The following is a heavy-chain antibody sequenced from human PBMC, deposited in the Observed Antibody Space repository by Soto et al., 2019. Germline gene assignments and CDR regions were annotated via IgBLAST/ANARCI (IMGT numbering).Heavy chain of an antibody. D-gene: IGHD3-22*01. CDR1: GGTFSSLD. Sequence: ASVKVSCKASGGTFSSLDINWVRQAPGQGLEWMGGIIPISETTNYAQIFQGRVSIVADKSTSTAYMELSRLRSEDTAVYYCARALLSHSYDSGGYDSYFHAMDVWGQGTPVTVSS. V-gene: IGHV1-69*06. CDR2: IIPISETT. J-gene: IGHJ6*02. CDR3: ARALLSHSYDSGGYDSYFHAMDV.